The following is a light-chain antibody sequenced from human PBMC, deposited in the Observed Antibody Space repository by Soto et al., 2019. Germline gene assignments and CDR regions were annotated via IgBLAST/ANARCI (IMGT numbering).Light chain of an antibody. J-gene: IGKJ1*01. CDR3: QQYASSPST. V-gene: IGKV3-20*01. CDR1: QRVSSNY. Sequence: EIVLTQSPGTLSLSPGDRATLSCRASQRVSSNYLAWYQQRPGQAPRLLIYAASSRAAGIPDRFSGSGSGTDFTLTISRLEPEDFAVYYCQQYASSPSTFGQGTKVDIK. CDR2: AAS.